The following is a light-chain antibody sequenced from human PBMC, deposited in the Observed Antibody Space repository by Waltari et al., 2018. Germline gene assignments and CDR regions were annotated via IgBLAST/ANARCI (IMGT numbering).Light chain of an antibody. CDR2: RNN. CDR1: NYHIGTHY. J-gene: IGLJ2*01. Sequence: QSVLSQPPSASGTPGQTVTISWSGSNYHIGTHYVYWYHQLPGTAPKLLIYRNNQRPSGVPVRFSGSKSGTSASLAISGLRSDDEADYYCSSWDGSLGGVIFGGGTKLTVL. CDR3: SSWDGSLGGVI. V-gene: IGLV1-47*01.